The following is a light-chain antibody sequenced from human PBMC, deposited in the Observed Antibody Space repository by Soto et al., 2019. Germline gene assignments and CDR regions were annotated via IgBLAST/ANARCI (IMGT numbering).Light chain of an antibody. CDR1: QSVSSY. CDR2: DAS. Sequence: EIVLTQSPATLSLSQRERAPLSCMASQSVSSYLAWYQQKPGQAPRLLIYDASNRATGIPARFSGSGSGTDFTLTISSLEPEDFAVYYCQQRSNWPPWTFGQGTKVDIK. CDR3: QQRSNWPPWT. V-gene: IGKV3-11*01. J-gene: IGKJ1*01.